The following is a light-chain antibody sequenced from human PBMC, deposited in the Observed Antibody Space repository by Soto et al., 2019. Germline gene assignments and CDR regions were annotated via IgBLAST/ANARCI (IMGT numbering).Light chain of an antibody. CDR2: DAS. V-gene: IGKV1-5*01. CDR3: QQYSGYSRT. J-gene: IGKJ1*01. Sequence: DIPMTQSPSTLSASVGDRVTITCRASQSISDSLAWYQQKPGKAPYLLISDASSLERGVPSRFSGSGSGTEFTLTISNMQPDDFATYYCQQYSGYSRTFGQGTKVEIK. CDR1: QSISDS.